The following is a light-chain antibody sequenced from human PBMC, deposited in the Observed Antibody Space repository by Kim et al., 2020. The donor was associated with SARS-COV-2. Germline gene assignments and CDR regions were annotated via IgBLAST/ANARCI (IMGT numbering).Light chain of an antibody. CDR1: SSDVGGYNS. CDR2: DVS. CDR3: SSYTSSSTRV. Sequence: GHVITISSTGTSSDVGGYNSVSWYQQHPDKNPIIMIYDVSNLPTGVSNHCSGSKSGSTASLSISGLQAEDEADYYCSSYTSSSTRVFGGGTQRTVL. V-gene: IGLV2-14*03. J-gene: IGLJ3*02.